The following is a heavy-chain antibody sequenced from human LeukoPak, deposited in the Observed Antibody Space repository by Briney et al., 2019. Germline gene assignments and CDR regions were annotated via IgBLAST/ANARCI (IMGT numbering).Heavy chain of an antibody. CDR3: ARSLIVASEDH. Sequence: GGSLRLSCAASGFRFDSFYMGWIRQVPGKGLDYIALISASGAVPYYAESVKGRFTISRDNAKNSVSLQMNSLSADDTAIYYCARSLIVASEDHWGQGTQVTVSS. CDR2: ISASGAVP. J-gene: IGHJ4*02. D-gene: IGHD3-22*01. V-gene: IGHV3-11*04. CDR1: GFRFDSFY.